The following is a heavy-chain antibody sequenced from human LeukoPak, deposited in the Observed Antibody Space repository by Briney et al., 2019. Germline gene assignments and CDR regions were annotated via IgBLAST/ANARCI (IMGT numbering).Heavy chain of an antibody. J-gene: IGHJ4*02. V-gene: IGHV3-7*01. CDR1: GVTFSSVW. CDR2: IKQDGSEE. CDR3: ARWEGNGYYFDY. Sequence: GESLRLSWAASGVTFSSVWMSWGRQAPGKGLEWVANIKQDGSEEYYVDSVKGRFTISRDNGKNSLYLQMNSLRAEDTAVYYCARWEGNGYYFDYRGQGTLVTVSS. D-gene: IGHD3-22*01.